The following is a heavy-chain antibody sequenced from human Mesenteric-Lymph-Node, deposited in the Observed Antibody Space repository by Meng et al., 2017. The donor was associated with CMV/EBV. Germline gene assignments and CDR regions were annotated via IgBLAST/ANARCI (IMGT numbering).Heavy chain of an antibody. Sequence: QITLKEAGPTRVNRTQTLTLTCRFSGFSSSTRGVGVGWIRQPPGKALEWLALIYWDDDKRYSPSLKSRLTITKDTSKNQVVLTMTNMDPVDTATYYCAHSSGIAAAGPFYFDYWGQGTLVTVSS. CDR1: GFSSSTRGVG. CDR3: AHSSGIAAAGPFYFDY. J-gene: IGHJ4*02. CDR2: IYWDDDK. D-gene: IGHD6-13*01. V-gene: IGHV2-5*02.